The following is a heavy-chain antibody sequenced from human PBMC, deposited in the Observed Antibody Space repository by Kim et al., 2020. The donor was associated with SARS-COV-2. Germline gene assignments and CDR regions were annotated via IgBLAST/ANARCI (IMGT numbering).Heavy chain of an antibody. CDR2: ISASGGST. CDR1: GFSFTNYI. V-gene: IGHV3-23*01. Sequence: GGSLRLSCAVSGFSFTNYIMNWVRQAPGQGLEWVSSISASGGSTFYADSVKGRFTISRDASKNTLYLQMNSLRVEDTAVYHCAKRGPSSSGGPFDFWGQGTLVTVSS. CDR3: AKRGPSSSGGPFDF. D-gene: IGHD6-13*01. J-gene: IGHJ4*02.